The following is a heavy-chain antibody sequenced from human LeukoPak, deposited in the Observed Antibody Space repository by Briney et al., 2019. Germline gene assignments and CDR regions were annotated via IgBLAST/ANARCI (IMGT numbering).Heavy chain of an antibody. CDR2: ISSSSSYI. CDR1: GFAFSSYS. V-gene: IGHV3-21*01. J-gene: IGHJ5*02. Sequence: GGSLRLSCAASGFAFSSYSMNWVRQAPGKGLEWVSSISSSSSYIYYADSVKGRFTISRDNAKNSLYLQMSSLRAEDTAVYYCARDASIAAAGTVGWFDPWGQGTLVTVSS. D-gene: IGHD6-13*01. CDR3: ARDASIAAAGTVGWFDP.